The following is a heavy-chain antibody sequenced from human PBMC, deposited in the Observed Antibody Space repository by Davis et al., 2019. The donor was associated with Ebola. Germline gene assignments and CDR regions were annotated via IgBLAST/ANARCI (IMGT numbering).Heavy chain of an antibody. CDR1: GYTFTSYY. D-gene: IGHD2-15*01. J-gene: IGHJ6*02. V-gene: IGHV1-46*01. CDR3: ARVPKPSPYCSGGSCYSYYYGMDV. CDR2: INPSGGST. Sequence: ASVKVSCKAPGYTFTSYYMHWVRQAPGQGLEWMGIINPSGGSTSYAQKFQGRVTMTRDTSTSTVYMELSSLRSEDTAVYYCARVPKPSPYCSGGSCYSYYYGMDVWGQGTTVTVSS.